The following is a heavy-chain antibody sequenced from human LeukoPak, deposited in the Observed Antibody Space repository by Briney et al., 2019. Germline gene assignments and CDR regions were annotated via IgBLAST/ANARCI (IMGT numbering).Heavy chain of an antibody. CDR1: GFTVSGND. V-gene: IGHV3-13*01. CDR2: ISTAGVT. Sequence: PGGSLRLSCAASGFTVSGNDMHWVRQTIGKGLERVSGISTAGVTYYPGSVKGRFTISRENAKNSVYLQMNSLRAGDTAVYYCARARHREGYKSSWYDYWGQGTLVTVSS. CDR3: ARARHREGYKSSWYDY. J-gene: IGHJ4*02. D-gene: IGHD6-13*01.